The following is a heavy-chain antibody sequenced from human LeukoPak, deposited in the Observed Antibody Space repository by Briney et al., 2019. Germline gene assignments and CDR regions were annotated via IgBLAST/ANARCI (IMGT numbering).Heavy chain of an antibody. CDR3: GRGGTRHASDQ. J-gene: IGHJ4*02. V-gene: IGHV4-34*01. CDR2: INHSGST. Sequence: SETLSLTCAVYGGSFSGYYWSWTRQPPGKGLEWIGEINHSGSTNYNPSLKSRVTVSVDTSKNQFSLKLSSVTAAYTAVYYGGRGGTRHASDQRVQGTLVTVSS. D-gene: IGHD2-21*02. CDR1: GGSFSGYY.